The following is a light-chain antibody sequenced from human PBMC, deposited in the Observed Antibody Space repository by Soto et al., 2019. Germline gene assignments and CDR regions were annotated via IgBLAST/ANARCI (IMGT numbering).Light chain of an antibody. J-gene: IGLJ1*01. V-gene: IGLV2-14*01. CDR3: CSFTSTITEV. CDR1: SRDVGGYNC. Sequence: QSALAPPASVSGSPGQSITISCTGTSRDVGGYNCVSWYQQHPGKAPRLMISEVSTRPSGVSNRFSGSKSGNTASLTISGLQAEDEADYYCCSFTSTITEVFGSGTKVTVL. CDR2: EVS.